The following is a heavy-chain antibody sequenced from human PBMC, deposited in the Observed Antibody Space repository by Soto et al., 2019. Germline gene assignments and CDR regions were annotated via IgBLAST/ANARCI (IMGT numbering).Heavy chain of an antibody. J-gene: IGHJ3*02. CDR3: ARHSPYYYDSSGYLIGAFDI. V-gene: IGHV5-10-1*03. CDR1: GYSFTSYW. D-gene: IGHD3-22*01. Sequence: EVQLVRSGAEVKKPGESLRISCKGSGYSFTSYWITWVRQMPGKGLEWMGRIDPSDSYTNYSPSFQGHVTISADKSISTAYLQWSSLKASDTAMYYCARHSPYYYDSSGYLIGAFDIWGQGTMVTVSS. CDR2: IDPSDSYT.